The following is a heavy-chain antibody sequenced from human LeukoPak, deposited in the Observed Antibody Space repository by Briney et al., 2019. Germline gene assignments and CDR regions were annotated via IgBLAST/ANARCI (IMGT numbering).Heavy chain of an antibody. J-gene: IGHJ6*03. CDR2: IYYSGST. Sequence: SETLSLTCTVSGGSISSYYWSWIRQPPGKGLEWIGYIYYSGSTNYNPSLKSRVTISVDTSKNQFSLKLSSVTAADTAVYYCARQVYSTSSAGGYYYMDVWGKGTTVTVSS. D-gene: IGHD6-6*01. CDR1: GGSISSYY. V-gene: IGHV4-59*01. CDR3: ARQVYSTSSAGGYYYMDV.